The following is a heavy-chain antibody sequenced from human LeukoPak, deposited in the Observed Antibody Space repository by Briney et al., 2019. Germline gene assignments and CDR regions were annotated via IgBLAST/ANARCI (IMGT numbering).Heavy chain of an antibody. D-gene: IGHD1-26*01. CDR3: AKDRGSYSTTADS. J-gene: IGHJ5*01. CDR2: IWYDGTNK. Sequence: PGGSLRLSCAASGFTVSSNYMSWVRQAPGKGLEWVAVIWYDGTNKYYGDSVKGRFTISRDNSKNTLYLQMNSLRAEDTAVYYCAKDRGSYSTTADSWGQGTLVTVSS. V-gene: IGHV3-33*06. CDR1: GFTVSSNY.